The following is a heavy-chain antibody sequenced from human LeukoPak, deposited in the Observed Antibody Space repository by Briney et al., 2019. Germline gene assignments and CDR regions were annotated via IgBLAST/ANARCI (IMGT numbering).Heavy chain of an antibody. CDR3: ARETWESLDY. CDR1: GFTFSSYS. CDR2: ISSSSSYI. J-gene: IGHJ4*02. V-gene: IGHV3-21*01. Sequence: GGSLRLSCAASGFTFSSYSMNCVRQAPGKGREWVSSISSSSSYIYYADSVKGRFTISRDNAKNSLYLQMNSLRAEDTAVYYCARETWESLDYWGQGTLVTVTS. D-gene: IGHD1-26*01.